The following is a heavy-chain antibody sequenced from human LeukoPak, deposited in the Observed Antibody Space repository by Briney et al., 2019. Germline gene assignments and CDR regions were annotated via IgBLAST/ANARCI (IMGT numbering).Heavy chain of an antibody. CDR2: IKSKTDGGAT. V-gene: IGHV3-15*01. CDR1: GFTFSNAW. Sequence: GGSLRLSCAASGFTFSNAWMGWVRQAPGKSLEWLGRIKSKTDGGATDYPAPVKGRFTISRDDSKNTLYLQMNSLTIEDTAVYYCTADKKDKKGGSYAADWGQGTLVTVSS. J-gene: IGHJ4*02. CDR3: TADKKDKKGGSYAAD. D-gene: IGHD1-26*01.